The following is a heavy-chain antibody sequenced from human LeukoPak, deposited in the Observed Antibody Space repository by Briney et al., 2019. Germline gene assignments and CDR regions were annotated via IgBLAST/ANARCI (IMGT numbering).Heavy chain of an antibody. J-gene: IGHJ4*02. CDR3: ARDLTPIVGATYFDN. CDR2: IYYSGST. Sequence: SETLSLTCAVYGGSFSGYYWSWIRQPPGKGLEWIGYIYYSGSTNYNPSLKSRVTISVDTSKNQFSLKLSSVTAADTAVYYCARDLTPIVGATYFDNWGQGTLVTLSS. D-gene: IGHD1-26*01. CDR1: GGSFSGYY. V-gene: IGHV4-59*01.